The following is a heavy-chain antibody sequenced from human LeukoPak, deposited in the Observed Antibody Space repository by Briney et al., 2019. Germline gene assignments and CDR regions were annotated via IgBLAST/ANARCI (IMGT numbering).Heavy chain of an antibody. V-gene: IGHV1-18*01. CDR1: GYTFTTYG. D-gene: IGHD3-22*01. CDR3: ARRAGDYDSSGYYYYYYYMDV. J-gene: IGHJ6*03. CDR2: ISAYNGNT. Sequence: ASVKVSCKASGYTFTTYGISWVRQATGQGLEWIGWISAYNGNTNYAQKLQGRVTMTTDTSTSTAYMELRSLRSDDTAVYYCARRAGDYDSSGYYYYYYYMDVWGKGTTVTVSS.